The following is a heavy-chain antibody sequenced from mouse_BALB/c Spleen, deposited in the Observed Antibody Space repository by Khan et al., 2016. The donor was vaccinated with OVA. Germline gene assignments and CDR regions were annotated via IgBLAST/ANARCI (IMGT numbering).Heavy chain of an antibody. CDR2: ISSGSSSI. Sequence: EEELVESGGGLVQPGGSRKLSCAASGFTFSRFGMHWVRQAPEKGLEWVAYISSGSSSIYYADTVKGRFTISRDNPKNTLFLQMTSLRSVDTAMYYCARDSNFDYWGQGTTLTVSS. CDR3: ARDSNFDY. CDR1: GFTFSRFG. J-gene: IGHJ2*01. V-gene: IGHV5-17*02.